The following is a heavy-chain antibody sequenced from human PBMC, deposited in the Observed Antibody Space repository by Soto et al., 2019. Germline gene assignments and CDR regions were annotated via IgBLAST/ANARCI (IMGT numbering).Heavy chain of an antibody. CDR3: ARPTRFYYDSSGQSAWFDP. CDR1: GGTFISYA. D-gene: IGHD3-22*01. Sequence: AVKVSCKASGGTFISYAISWVRQAPKQGLEWMGGIIPIFGTANYAQKFQGRVTITADESTTTAYMELSSLRSEDTAVYYCARPTRFYYDSSGQSAWFDPWGQGTLVTVSS. V-gene: IGHV1-69*13. CDR2: IIPIFGTA. J-gene: IGHJ5*02.